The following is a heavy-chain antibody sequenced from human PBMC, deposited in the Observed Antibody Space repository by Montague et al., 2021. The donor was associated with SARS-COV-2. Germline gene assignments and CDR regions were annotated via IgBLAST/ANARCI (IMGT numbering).Heavy chain of an antibody. V-gene: IGHV4-34*01. CDR2: INHSGST. CDR1: GGSFSGYY. D-gene: IGHD6-19*01. J-gene: IGHJ4*02. Sequence: SETLSLTCAVYGGSFSGYYWSRIRQPPGKGLEWIGEINHSGSTNYNPSLKSRVTISVDTSKSQFSLKLSSVTAADTAVYYCARGSRQWLVRPPHYYYFDYWGQGTLVTVSS. CDR3: ARGSRQWLVRPPHYYYFDY.